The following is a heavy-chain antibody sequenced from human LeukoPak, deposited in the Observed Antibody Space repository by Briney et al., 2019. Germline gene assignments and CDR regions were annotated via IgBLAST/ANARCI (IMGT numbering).Heavy chain of an antibody. Sequence: SVNVSCKASVGTFSSYAISWVRQAPGQGLEWMRRVIPILGIANYAQKFQGRVTITADKSTSTAYMELSSLRSEDTAVYYCARHRYDILTGYYPLDYWGQGTLVTVSS. D-gene: IGHD3-9*01. V-gene: IGHV1-69*04. CDR3: ARHRYDILTGYYPLDY. CDR2: VIPILGIA. CDR1: VGTFSSYA. J-gene: IGHJ4*02.